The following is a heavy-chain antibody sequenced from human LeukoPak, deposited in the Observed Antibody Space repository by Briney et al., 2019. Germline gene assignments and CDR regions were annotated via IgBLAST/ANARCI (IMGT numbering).Heavy chain of an antibody. Sequence: SETLSLTCIVSGGSISSYYWSWIRQPPGKGLEWIGYIYYSGSTNYNPSLKSRVTISVDTSKNQFSLKLSSVTAADTAVYYCARWGYYGSGTPHYYYYMDVWGKGTTVTISS. V-gene: IGHV4-59*12. CDR2: IYYSGST. CDR3: ARWGYYGSGTPHYYYYMDV. CDR1: GGSISSYY. J-gene: IGHJ6*03. D-gene: IGHD3-10*01.